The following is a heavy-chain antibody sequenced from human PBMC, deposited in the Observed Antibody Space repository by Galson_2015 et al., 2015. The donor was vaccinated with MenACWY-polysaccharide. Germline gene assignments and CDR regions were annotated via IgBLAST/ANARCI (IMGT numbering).Heavy chain of an antibody. Sequence: FTFSNFWMHWVRQAPGKGLVWVSRINTDGRTTTYADSVTGRFTISRDDAKNTVYLQMNSLRAEDTAVYYCARGGVAAGADYWGQGTLVTVSS. CDR2: INTDGRTT. V-gene: IGHV3-74*01. J-gene: IGHJ4*01. CDR3: ARGGVAAGADY. D-gene: IGHD3-10*01. CDR1: FTFSNFW.